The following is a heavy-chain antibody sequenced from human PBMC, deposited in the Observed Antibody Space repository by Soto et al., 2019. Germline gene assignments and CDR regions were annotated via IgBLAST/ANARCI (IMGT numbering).Heavy chain of an antibody. CDR1: GGSISSTSSY. CDR2: IYYLGNT. D-gene: IGHD3-3*01. J-gene: IGHJ6*03. Sequence: SETLSLTCTVSGGSISSTSSYWAWIRQPPGKGLEWVGSIYYLGNTYYNPSLGSRVTISVDTSKNQFSLKLSSVTAADTAVYYCARSEMKYYDFWSGSGDPYYYYMDVWGKGTTVTVSS. V-gene: IGHV4-39*01. CDR3: ARSEMKYYDFWSGSGDPYYYYMDV.